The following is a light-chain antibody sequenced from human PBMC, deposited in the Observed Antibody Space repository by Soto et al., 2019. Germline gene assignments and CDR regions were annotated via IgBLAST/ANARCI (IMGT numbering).Light chain of an antibody. Sequence: DIQMTQSPSTLSASLGDRATITCRASQSISSWLAWYQQKPGQAPKLLIYKASSLDSGVPSRFSGSGSGTEFTLTISSLQPDDFATYYCQHYNSYSEAFGQGTKVDIK. CDR3: QHYNSYSEA. CDR1: QSISSW. CDR2: KAS. V-gene: IGKV1-5*03. J-gene: IGKJ1*01.